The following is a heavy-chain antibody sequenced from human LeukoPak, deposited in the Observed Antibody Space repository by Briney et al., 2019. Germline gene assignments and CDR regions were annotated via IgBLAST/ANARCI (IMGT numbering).Heavy chain of an antibody. V-gene: IGHV1-2*02. CDR1: GYTFTGYY. CDR2: INPNSGGT. D-gene: IGHD3-3*01. Sequence: ASVKVSCKASGYTFTGYYMHWVRQAPGQGLEWMGWINPNSGGTNYAQKFQGRVTMTRDTSISTAYMELSRLRSDDTAVYYCARSHVLLRFWEWLTIGYWGQGPLVTVSS. CDR3: ARSHVLLRFWEWLTIGY. J-gene: IGHJ4*02.